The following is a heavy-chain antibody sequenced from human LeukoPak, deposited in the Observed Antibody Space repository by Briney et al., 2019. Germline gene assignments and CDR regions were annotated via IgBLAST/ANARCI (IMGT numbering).Heavy chain of an antibody. CDR1: GYTFTGYY. Sequence: GASVKVSCKASGYTFTGYYMHWVRQAPGQGLEWMGWINPNSGGTNYAQKFQGRVTMTRDTSISTAYMELSRLRSDDTAVYYCARDGGRMVRGVITAWFDPWGQGTLVTVSS. D-gene: IGHD3-10*01. J-gene: IGHJ5*02. V-gene: IGHV1-2*02. CDR3: ARDGGRMVRGVITAWFDP. CDR2: INPNSGGT.